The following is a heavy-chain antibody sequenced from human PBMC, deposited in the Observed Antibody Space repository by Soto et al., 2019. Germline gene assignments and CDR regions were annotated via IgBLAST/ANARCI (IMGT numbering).Heavy chain of an antibody. CDR1: GYTFNRHY. J-gene: IGHJ4*02. D-gene: IGHD1-26*01. CDR2: IDPSGGDT. Sequence: QVQLVQSGAEVRKPGASVKVSCKASGYTFNRHYIQWVRQAPGQGLEWMGMIDPSGGDTNYAKKSQGRVTLTSDTSTSTVYMELSSLRSEDTAVYYCAKRRGVGLTRSSFDYWGPGTVVIVSS. CDR3: AKRRGVGLTRSSFDY. V-gene: IGHV1-46*02.